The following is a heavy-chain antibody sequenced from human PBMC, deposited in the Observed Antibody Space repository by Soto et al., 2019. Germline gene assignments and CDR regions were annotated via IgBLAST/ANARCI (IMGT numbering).Heavy chain of an antibody. CDR3: ARGNGYNIY. Sequence: SETLSLTCSVSGASLSGYYWSWIRQPPGKGLEWIGYIYYSGFTNYNPSLKSRVTISVDTSKNQFSLKLNSVTAADTAVYFCARGNGYNIYWGQGTLVTVSS. D-gene: IGHD5-12*01. V-gene: IGHV4-59*01. CDR1: GASLSGYY. CDR2: IYYSGFT. J-gene: IGHJ4*02.